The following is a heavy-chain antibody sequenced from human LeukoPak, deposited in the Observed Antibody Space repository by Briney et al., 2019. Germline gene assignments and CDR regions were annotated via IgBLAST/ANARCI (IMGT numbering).Heavy chain of an antibody. CDR3: AKPPPRFGSGWYEKFEKVSYYFDP. J-gene: IGHJ4*02. V-gene: IGHV3-23*01. CDR2: ISGSGGRT. Sequence: PGGSLRLSCAASGFTFSNYAMSWVRQAPGKGLEWVSAISGSGGRTYHADSVKGRFTLSRDNSKSTLFLQMNSLRAEDTAIYYCAKPPPRFGSGWYEKFEKVSYYFDPWGKETLVTVSS. D-gene: IGHD6-19*01. CDR1: GFTFSNYA.